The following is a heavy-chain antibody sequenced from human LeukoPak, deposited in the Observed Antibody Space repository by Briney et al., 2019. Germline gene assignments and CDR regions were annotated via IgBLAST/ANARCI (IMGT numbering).Heavy chain of an antibody. J-gene: IGHJ6*02. CDR1: GGSFSGYY. V-gene: IGHV4-34*01. CDR2: INHGGST. CDR3: ARDSNYGMDV. Sequence: SETLSLTCAVYGGSFSGYYWSWIRQPPGKGLEWIGEINHGGSTNYNPSLKSRVTISVDSSKNQFSLRLSSVTAADTAVYYCARDSNYGMDVWGQGTTVTVSS. D-gene: IGHD4-11*01.